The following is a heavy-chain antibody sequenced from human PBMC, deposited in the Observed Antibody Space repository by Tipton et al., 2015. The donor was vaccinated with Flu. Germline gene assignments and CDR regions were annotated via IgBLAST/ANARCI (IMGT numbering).Heavy chain of an antibody. CDR2: IYTNANT. CDR1: GVSITRGSYY. V-gene: IGHV4-61*02. D-gene: IGHD4-11*01. CDR3: ARRDYSNYVSEPKSWFDP. Sequence: TLSLTCTVSGVSITRGSYYYNWIRQAAGKGLEWIGRIYTNANTNYKPSLKSRVTISIDRSKNQFSLKMKSVTAADMAVYYCARRDYSNYVSEPKSWFDPWGQGTLVAVSS. J-gene: IGHJ5*02.